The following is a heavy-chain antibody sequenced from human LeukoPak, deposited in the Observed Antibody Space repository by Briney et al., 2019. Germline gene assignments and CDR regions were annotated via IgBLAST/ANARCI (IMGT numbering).Heavy chain of an antibody. J-gene: IGHJ4*02. V-gene: IGHV3-74*01. CDR1: GFTFNSYF. Sequence: PGGSLRLSCAASGFTFNSYFMHWVRQAPGKGLVWVSRIDTDGKSTTYADSVKGRFTISRDNAKNMLYLQMNSLRAEDTAVYYCVRDKDGYNFWGQGTLVSGSS. CDR2: IDTDGKST. CDR3: VRDKDGYNF. D-gene: IGHD5-24*01.